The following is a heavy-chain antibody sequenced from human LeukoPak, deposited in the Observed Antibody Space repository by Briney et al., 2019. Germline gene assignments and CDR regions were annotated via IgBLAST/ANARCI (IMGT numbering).Heavy chain of an antibody. J-gene: IGHJ3*02. Sequence: SETLSLTCAVYGGYFSGYYWSWIRQPPGKGLEWIGEINHSGSTNYNPSLKSRVTISVDTSENQFSLKLSSVTAADTAVYYCARGTRAFDIWGQGTMVTVSS. CDR1: GGYFSGYY. V-gene: IGHV4-34*01. CDR3: ARGTRAFDI. CDR2: INHSGST.